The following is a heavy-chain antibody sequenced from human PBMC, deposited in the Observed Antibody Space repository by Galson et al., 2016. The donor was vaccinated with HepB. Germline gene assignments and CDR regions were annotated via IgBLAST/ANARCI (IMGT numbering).Heavy chain of an antibody. Sequence: SETLSLTCTVSGGSISSTNNYWGWIRQPPGKGLEWIGSIYYSGTTYYNPSLKSRVTISVDTSKNQFSLRLSSVTAADTSVYYCARHGIQLTYYFDYWGQGILVTVSS. J-gene: IGHJ4*02. D-gene: IGHD1-1*01. CDR2: IYYSGTT. CDR1: GGSISSTNNY. V-gene: IGHV4-39*01. CDR3: ARHGIQLTYYFDY.